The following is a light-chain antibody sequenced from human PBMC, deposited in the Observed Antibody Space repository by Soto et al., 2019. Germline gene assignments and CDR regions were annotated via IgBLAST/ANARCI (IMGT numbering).Light chain of an antibody. CDR2: DVS. Sequence: EIVLTQSPGTLSLSPGERATLSCRASQSVSRNYLVWYQQKPGQAPRLLIYDVSNRATGIPARFSGSGSGTDFTLTISSLEPEDFAVYYCQQYNNWPPITFGQGTRLEIK. J-gene: IGKJ5*01. V-gene: IGKV3-11*01. CDR1: QSVSRNY. CDR3: QQYNNWPPIT.